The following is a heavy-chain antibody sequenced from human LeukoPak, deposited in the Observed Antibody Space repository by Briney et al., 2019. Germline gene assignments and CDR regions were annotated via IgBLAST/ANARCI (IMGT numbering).Heavy chain of an antibody. V-gene: IGHV4-4*07. CDR3: ATMFGDSSDFDH. D-gene: IGHD3-10*02. Sequence: SETLSLTCTVSGGSTSLYYWNWIRQPAGKGLEWIGLLHPSGSTTYNPSLESRVTMSLDTSNNQFSLNLTSVTAAVTAVYYCATMFGDSSDFDHWGQGILVTASS. CDR2: LHPSGST. J-gene: IGHJ4*02. CDR1: GGSTSLYY.